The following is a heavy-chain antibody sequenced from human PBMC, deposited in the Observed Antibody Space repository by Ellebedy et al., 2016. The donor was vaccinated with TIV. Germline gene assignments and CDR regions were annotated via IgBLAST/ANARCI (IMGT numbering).Heavy chain of an antibody. Sequence: MPSETLSLTCAVYGGSFSGYYWSWIRQPPGKGLEWIGEINHSGSTNYNPSLKSRVTISVDTSKNQFSLKLSSVTAADTAVYYCARGGELRPDRSSSSRGYYYGMDVWGQGTTVTVSS. CDR2: INHSGST. CDR3: ARGGELRPDRSSSSRGYYYGMDV. D-gene: IGHD6-13*01. J-gene: IGHJ6*02. V-gene: IGHV4-34*01. CDR1: GGSFSGYY.